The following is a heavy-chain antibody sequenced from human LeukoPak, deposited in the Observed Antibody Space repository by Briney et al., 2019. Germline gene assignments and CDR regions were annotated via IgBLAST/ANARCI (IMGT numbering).Heavy chain of an antibody. CDR3: AREGYNREFDP. Sequence: GGSLRLSCAASGFTFSSYEMNWVRQAPGKGLEWVSYISSSGSTIYYADSVKGRFTISRDNAKNSLYLQMNSLRAEDTAVYYCAREGYNREFDPWGQGTLVTVSS. CDR1: GFTFSSYE. J-gene: IGHJ5*02. D-gene: IGHD1-1*01. V-gene: IGHV3-48*03. CDR2: ISSSGSTI.